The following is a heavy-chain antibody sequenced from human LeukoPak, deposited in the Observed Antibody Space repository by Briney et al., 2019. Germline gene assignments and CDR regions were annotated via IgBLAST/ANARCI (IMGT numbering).Heavy chain of an antibody. D-gene: IGHD6-13*01. CDR3: ARDIAAAGTYYYGMDV. CDR1: GGSISSSSYY. J-gene: IGHJ6*02. Sequence: KASETLSLTCTVSGGSISSSSYYWGWIRQPPGKGLEWIGSIYYSGSTYYNPSLKSRVTISVDTSKNQFSLKLSSVTAADTAVYYCARDIAAAGTYYYGMDVWGQGTTVTVSS. CDR2: IYYSGST. V-gene: IGHV4-39*07.